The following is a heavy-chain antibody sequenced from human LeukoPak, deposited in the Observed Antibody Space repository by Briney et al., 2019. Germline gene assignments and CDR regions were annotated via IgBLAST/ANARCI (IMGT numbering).Heavy chain of an antibody. CDR3: AKDAAGRTGTRGRFDP. D-gene: IGHD1-1*01. Sequence: PGGSLRLSCAASGFTFSSYAMHWVRQAPGKGLEWVSGISGGGGTTYYADSAKGRFTISRDNSKDTLYLQMNSLRAEDTAVYYCAKDAAGRTGTRGRFDPWGQGTLVTVSS. CDR2: ISGGGGTT. CDR1: GFTFSSYA. J-gene: IGHJ5*02. V-gene: IGHV3-23*01.